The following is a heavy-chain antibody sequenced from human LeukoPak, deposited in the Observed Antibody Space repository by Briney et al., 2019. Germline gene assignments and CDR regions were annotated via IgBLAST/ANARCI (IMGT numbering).Heavy chain of an antibody. Sequence: PGGSLRLSCAAAGFSFSSYGMHWVRQAPGKGLAWVAFIRYDEAKQYYADSVKGRFTVSRDKSKNTLYLQMSSLRAEDTAVYYCAKDRAHLGFCSGGVCFSRDLDYWGQGTPVTVS. V-gene: IGHV3-30*02. CDR1: GFSFSSYG. CDR3: AKDRAHLGFCSGGVCFSRDLDY. J-gene: IGHJ4*02. CDR2: IRYDEAKQ. D-gene: IGHD2-15*01.